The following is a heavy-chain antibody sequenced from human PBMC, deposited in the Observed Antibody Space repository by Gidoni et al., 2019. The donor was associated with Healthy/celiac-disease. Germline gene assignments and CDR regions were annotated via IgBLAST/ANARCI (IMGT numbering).Heavy chain of an antibody. V-gene: IGHV3-23*01. CDR3: AKGGSGWVWDYFDY. J-gene: IGHJ4*02. CDR2: ISGSVGIT. D-gene: IGHD6-19*01. Sequence: EVQLLESGGGLVQPGGSLRLSCAGSGFTLSSYPRSRVRKAPGKVLECVAAISGSVGITYYADSVKGRFTISRDNSKNTLYLQMNSLRAEDTAVYYCAKGGSGWVWDYFDYWGQGTLVTVSS. CDR1: GFTLSSYP.